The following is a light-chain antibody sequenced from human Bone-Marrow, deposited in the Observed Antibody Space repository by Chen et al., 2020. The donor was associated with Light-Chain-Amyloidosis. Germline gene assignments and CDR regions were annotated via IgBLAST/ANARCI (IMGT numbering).Light chain of an antibody. V-gene: IGLV6-57*01. J-gene: IGLJ3*02. CDR3: QSYQGSSQGV. CDR2: EDD. Sequence: NFMLTQPHSVSESPGKTVIISCTRSSGSIATNYVQWYQQRPGSSPTTVIYEDDQRPSGVPDRFSGSIYRSSNYASLTISGLKTEDEAAYYCQSYQGSSQGVFGGGTKLTVL. CDR1: SGSIATNY.